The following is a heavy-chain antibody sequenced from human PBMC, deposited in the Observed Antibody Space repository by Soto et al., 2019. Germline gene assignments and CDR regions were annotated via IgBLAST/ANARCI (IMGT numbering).Heavy chain of an antibody. Sequence: SETLSLTCAVYGGSFSGYYWSWIRQPPGKGLEWNGEINHSGSTNYNPSLKSRVTISVDTSKNQFSLKLSSVTAADTAVYYCARGRSGLTGYYREYYYYYGMDVWGQGTTVTVSS. CDR2: INHSGST. CDR3: ARGRSGLTGYYREYYYYYGMDV. J-gene: IGHJ6*02. V-gene: IGHV4-34*01. D-gene: IGHD3-9*01. CDR1: GGSFSGYY.